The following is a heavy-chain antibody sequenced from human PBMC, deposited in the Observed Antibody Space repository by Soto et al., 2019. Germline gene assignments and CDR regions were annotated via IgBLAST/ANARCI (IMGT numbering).Heavy chain of an antibody. D-gene: IGHD3-22*01. Sequence: GGSLRLSCAASGFTFGTYSMNWVRQAPGKGLEWLSFISSSVSTIYYADSVKGRFTISRDNAKNSVYLQMNSLRDEDTAVYYCAKDKGYYDSSGHFDHWGLGTLVTVSP. CDR1: GFTFGTYS. J-gene: IGHJ4*02. CDR3: AKDKGYYDSSGHFDH. CDR2: ISSSVSTI. V-gene: IGHV3-48*02.